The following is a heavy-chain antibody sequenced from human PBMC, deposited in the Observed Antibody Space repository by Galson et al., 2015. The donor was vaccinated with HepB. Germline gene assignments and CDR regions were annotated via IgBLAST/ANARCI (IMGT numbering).Heavy chain of an antibody. CDR1: GYTFTTYW. CDR3: ARSHTNYAAHFEY. Sequence: QSGAEVKKPGESLKISCTVSGYTFTTYWIGWVRQMPGKGLEWMGIIYPGDSDTKYSPSFQGQVTISVDKSISTAYLQWSSLKASDTAMYYCARSHTNYAAHFEYWGPGTLVTVSS. V-gene: IGHV5-51*03. CDR2: IYPGDSDT. J-gene: IGHJ4*02. D-gene: IGHD4-11*01.